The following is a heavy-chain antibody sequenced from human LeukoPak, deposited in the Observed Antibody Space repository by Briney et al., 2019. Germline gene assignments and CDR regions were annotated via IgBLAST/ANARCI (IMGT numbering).Heavy chain of an antibody. CDR3: AKAPYYYDSSGYYDY. CDR1: GFTFSSYA. CDR2: ISGSGGST. D-gene: IGHD3-22*01. V-gene: IGHV3-23*01. Sequence: GGPLRLSCAASGFTFSSYAMSWVRQAPGKGLEWVSAISGSGGSTYYADSVKGRFTISRDNSKNTLYLQMNSLRAEDTAVYYCAKAPYYYDSSGYYDYWGQGTLVTVSS. J-gene: IGHJ4*02.